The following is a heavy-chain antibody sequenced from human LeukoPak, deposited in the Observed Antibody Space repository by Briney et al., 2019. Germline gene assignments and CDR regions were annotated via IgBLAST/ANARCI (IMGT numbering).Heavy chain of an antibody. CDR3: AKDKTRYCTNGVCSFFDY. CDR2: IRYDGSNK. Sequence: GGSLRLSCAASGFTFSSYGMHWVRQAPGKGLEWVAFIRYDGSNKYYADSVKGRFTISRDNSKNTLYLQMNSLRAEDTAVYYCAKDKTRYCTNGVCSFFDYWGQGTLVTVSS. J-gene: IGHJ4*02. CDR1: GFTFSSYG. V-gene: IGHV3-30*02. D-gene: IGHD2-8*01.